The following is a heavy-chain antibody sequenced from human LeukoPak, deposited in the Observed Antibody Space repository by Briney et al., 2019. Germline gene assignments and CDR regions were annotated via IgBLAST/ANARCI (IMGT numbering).Heavy chain of an antibody. D-gene: IGHD3-10*01. CDR1: GGSISSSSYY. CDR2: IYYSGST. CDR3: ARGTNYYGSGDY. V-gene: IGHV4-39*07. J-gene: IGHJ4*02. Sequence: ASETLSLTCSVSGGSISSSSYYWDWIRQPPGKGLEWIGSIYYSGSTHYVPSLKSRVTMSVDTPKNRFSLKLTSVTAADTAVYYCARGTNYYGSGDYWGQGTLVTVST.